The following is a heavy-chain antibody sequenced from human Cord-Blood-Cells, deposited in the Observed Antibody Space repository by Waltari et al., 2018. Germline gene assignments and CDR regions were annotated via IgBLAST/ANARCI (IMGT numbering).Heavy chain of an antibody. J-gene: IGHJ4*02. Sequence: QVQLQQWGAGLLKPSETLSLTCAVYGGSFSGYYWSWIRQPPGKGLGWIGEINHSGSTNSNPSLKSRVTISVDTSKNQFSLKLSSVTAAETAVYYCARVDYYGSGSYRGEKVLDYWGQGTLVTVSS. CDR1: GGSFSGYY. CDR2: INHSGST. V-gene: IGHV4-34*01. D-gene: IGHD3-10*01. CDR3: ARVDYYGSGSYRGEKVLDY.